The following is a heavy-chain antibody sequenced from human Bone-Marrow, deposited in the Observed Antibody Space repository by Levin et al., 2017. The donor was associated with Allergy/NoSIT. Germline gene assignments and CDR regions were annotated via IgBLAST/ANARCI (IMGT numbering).Heavy chain of an antibody. CDR3: ARVGSDWYENFDY. CDR2: INHSGST. V-gene: IGHV4-34*01. Sequence: SQTLSLTCAVYGGSFSGSYWSWIRQSPGKGLEWIGEINHSGSTNYNPSLESRVTVSRDTSKNQFSLKLRSVTAADTAVYYCARVGSDWYENFDYWGQGTPVTVSS. CDR1: GGSFSGSY. D-gene: IGHD6-13*01. J-gene: IGHJ4*02.